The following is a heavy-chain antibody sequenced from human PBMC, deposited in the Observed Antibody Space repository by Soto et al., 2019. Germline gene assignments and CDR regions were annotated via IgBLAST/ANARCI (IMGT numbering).Heavy chain of an antibody. V-gene: IGHV3-23*01. D-gene: IGHD6-13*01. CDR3: AKDSVAAAVYYYYYMDV. Sequence: GGSLRLSCAASGFTFSSYSMNWVRQAPGKGLEWVSAISGSGGSTYYADSVKGRFTISRDNSKNTLYLQMNSLRAEDTAVYYCAKDSVAAAVYYYYYMDVWGKGTTVTVSS. CDR1: GFTFSSYS. J-gene: IGHJ6*03. CDR2: ISGSGGST.